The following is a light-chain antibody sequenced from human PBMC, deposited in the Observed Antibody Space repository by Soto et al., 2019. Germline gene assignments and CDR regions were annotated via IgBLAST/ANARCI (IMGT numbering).Light chain of an antibody. J-gene: IGLJ1*01. CDR3: SSYAGSDYPYV. CDR1: SKDVGYYNY. CDR2: DVS. V-gene: IGLV2-8*01. Sequence: QSALTQPASASGSPGQSVTIACTGTSKDVGYYNYVSWYQQPPGKAPKPLIYDVSKRPSGVPGRFSGSKSGNTASLTVSGLQAEDEGDHYCSSYAGSDYPYVFGTGTQVTVL.